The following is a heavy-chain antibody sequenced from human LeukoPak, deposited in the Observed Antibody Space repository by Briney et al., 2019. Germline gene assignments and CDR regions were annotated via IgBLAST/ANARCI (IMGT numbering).Heavy chain of an antibody. V-gene: IGHV1-46*01. CDR1: GYTFTCYY. D-gene: IGHD3-3*01. CDR3: ARDSAIFGVGDY. Sequence: ASVKVSCKASGYTFTCYYMHWVRQAPGQGLEWMGIINPSGGSTSYAQKVQGRVTMTRDMSTSTVYMELSSLRSEDTAVYYCARDSAIFGVGDYWGQGTLVTVSS. CDR2: INPSGGST. J-gene: IGHJ4*02.